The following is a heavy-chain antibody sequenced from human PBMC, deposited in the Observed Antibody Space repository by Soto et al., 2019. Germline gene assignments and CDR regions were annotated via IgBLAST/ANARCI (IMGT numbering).Heavy chain of an antibody. D-gene: IGHD2-21*02. J-gene: IGHJ4*02. CDR1: GGSISIGGYY. V-gene: IGHV4-31*03. CDR2: IYYSGST. Sequence: QVQLQESGPGLVKPSQTLSLTCTVSGGSISIGGYYWSWIRQHPGKGLEWIGYIYYSGSTYYNPSLKRRATISVDTSKSQVALELSSVTAADTAVYYCARDMCGDCFAFYYWRQRTLATVAS. CDR3: ARDMCGDCFAFYY.